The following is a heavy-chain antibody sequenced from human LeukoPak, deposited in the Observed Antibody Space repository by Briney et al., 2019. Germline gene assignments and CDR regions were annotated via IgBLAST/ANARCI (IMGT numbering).Heavy chain of an antibody. CDR3: ARGWYFDL. CDR1: GGSISSYY. CDR2: IYYSGST. V-gene: IGHV4-59*01. Sequence: KPSETLSLTCTVSGGSISSYYWSWIRQPPGKGLEWIGYIYYSGSTNYNPSLKSRVTISVDTSKNQFSLKPSSVTAADTAVYYCARGWYFDLWGRGTLVTVSS. J-gene: IGHJ2*01.